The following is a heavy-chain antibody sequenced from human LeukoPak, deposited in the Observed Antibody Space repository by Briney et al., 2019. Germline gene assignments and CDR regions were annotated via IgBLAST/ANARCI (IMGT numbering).Heavy chain of an antibody. CDR2: IYPRDGST. CDR1: GYTFTGYY. CDR3: ARDQEAFDY. J-gene: IGHJ4*02. V-gene: IGHV1-46*01. Sequence: GASVKVSCKASGYTFTGYYMHWVRQAPGQGLEWMGMIYPRDGSTSYAQKFQGRVTVTRDTSTSTVHMELSGLRSEDTAVYYSARDQEAFDYWGQGTLVTVSS.